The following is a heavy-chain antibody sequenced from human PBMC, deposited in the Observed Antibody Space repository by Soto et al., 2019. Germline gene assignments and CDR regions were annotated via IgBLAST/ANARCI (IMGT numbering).Heavy chain of an antibody. J-gene: IGHJ4*02. Sequence: GGSLRLSCAASGFTFSSYGMHWVLQAPGKGLEWVAVIWYDGSNKYYADSVKGRFTISRDNSKHTLYLQMNSLRAEDTAVYYCAREGDGYNPSFDYWGQGTLVTVSS. CDR2: IWYDGSNK. CDR3: AREGDGYNPSFDY. V-gene: IGHV3-33*01. CDR1: GFTFSSYG. D-gene: IGHD5-12*01.